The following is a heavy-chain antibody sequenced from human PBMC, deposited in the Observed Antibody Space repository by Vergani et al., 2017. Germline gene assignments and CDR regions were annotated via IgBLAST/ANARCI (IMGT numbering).Heavy chain of an antibody. CDR3: AKDPYGSGSYSTPSRYFDY. CDR1: GFTFSSYG. J-gene: IGHJ4*02. Sequence: QVQLVESGGGVVQPGGSLRLSCAASGFTFSSYGMHWVRQAPGKGLEWVAFIRYDGSNKYYADSVKGRFTISRDNSKTTLYLQMNSLRAEDTAVYYCAKDPYGSGSYSTPSRYFDYWGQGTLVTVSS. V-gene: IGHV3-30*02. CDR2: IRYDGSNK. D-gene: IGHD3-10*01.